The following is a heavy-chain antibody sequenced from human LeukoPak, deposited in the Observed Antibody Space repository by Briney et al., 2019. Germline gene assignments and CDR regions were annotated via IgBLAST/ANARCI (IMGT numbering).Heavy chain of an antibody. CDR1: GFTFSSYA. CDR2: ISGSGGST. J-gene: IGHJ4*02. V-gene: IGHV3-23*01. D-gene: IGHD5-24*01. Sequence: TGGSLRLSCAASGFTFSSYAMSWVRQAPGKGLEWVSAISGSGGSTYYADSVRGRFTISRDNSKNTLYLQMNSLRAEDTAVYYCAKDRDGYNSPFDYWGQGTLVTVSS. CDR3: AKDRDGYNSPFDY.